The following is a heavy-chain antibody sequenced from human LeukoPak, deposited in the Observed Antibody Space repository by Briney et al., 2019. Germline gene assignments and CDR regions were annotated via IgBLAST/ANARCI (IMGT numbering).Heavy chain of an antibody. D-gene: IGHD3-22*01. J-gene: IGHJ6*02. CDR3: ARVAYYYDSAGYYLNYYYGMDV. Sequence: GASVKVSCKASGYTFTDYYMHWVQQAPGKGLEWMGRVDPEDGETIYAEKFQGRITMTRDTSISTAYMELSSLRSEDTAVYYCARVAYYYDSAGYYLNYYYGMDVWGQGTTVTASS. CDR2: VDPEDGET. CDR1: GYTFTDYY. V-gene: IGHV1-69-2*01.